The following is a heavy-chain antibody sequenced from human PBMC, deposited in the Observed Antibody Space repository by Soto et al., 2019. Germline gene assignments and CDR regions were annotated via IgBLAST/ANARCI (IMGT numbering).Heavy chain of an antibody. CDR2: ISAYNGNT. V-gene: IGHV1-18*01. J-gene: IGHJ4*02. Sequence: EASVKVSCKASGYTFTSYGVTWVRQAPGQGLEWMGWISAYNGNTNYAQKFQGRVTMTTDTSTSTAYMELRSLRSDDTAVYYCAREDTSMAFDCWGQGTLVTVSS. CDR1: GYTFTSYG. D-gene: IGHD5-18*01. CDR3: AREDTSMAFDC.